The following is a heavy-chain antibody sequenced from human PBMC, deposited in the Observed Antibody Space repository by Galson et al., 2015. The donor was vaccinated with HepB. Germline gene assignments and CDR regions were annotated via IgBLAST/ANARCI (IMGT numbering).Heavy chain of an antibody. CDR3: AREPMDYYFDY. CDR2: IYYSGST. Sequence: TLSLTCTVSGGSISSGGYYWSWIRQHPGKGLEWIGYIYYSGSTYYNPSLKSRVTISVDTSKNRFSLKLSSVTAADTAVYYCAREPMDYYFDYWGQGTLVTVSS. V-gene: IGHV4-31*03. J-gene: IGHJ4*02. CDR1: GGSISSGGYY. D-gene: IGHD3/OR15-3a*01.